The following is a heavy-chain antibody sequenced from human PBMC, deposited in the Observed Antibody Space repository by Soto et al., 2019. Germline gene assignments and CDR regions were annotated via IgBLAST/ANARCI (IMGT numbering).Heavy chain of an antibody. CDR2: ISGIGGST. Sequence: GGSLRLSCATSGFTFSNPCMNWVRQAPGKGLEWFSAISGIGGSTYYADSVKGRFTISRDNSKNTLFLQMNSLRAEDTAVYYCAREYGDSAFDIWGQGTMVTVSS. V-gene: IGHV3-23*01. J-gene: IGHJ3*02. CDR3: AREYGDSAFDI. CDR1: GFTFSNPC. D-gene: IGHD4-17*01.